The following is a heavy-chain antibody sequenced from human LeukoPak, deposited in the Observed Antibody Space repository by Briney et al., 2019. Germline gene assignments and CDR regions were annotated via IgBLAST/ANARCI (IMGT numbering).Heavy chain of an antibody. CDR3: AKDEFGDYNTFDI. V-gene: IGHV3-33*03. D-gene: IGHD4-17*01. Sequence: PGRSLRLSCAASGFTFSNFGIHWVRQAPGKGLEWVALIWYDGSNKYYADSVKGRFTISRDNAKNSLYLQMNSLRAEDTALYYCAKDEFGDYNTFDIWGQGTMVTVSS. CDR1: GFTFSNFG. J-gene: IGHJ3*02. CDR2: IWYDGSNK.